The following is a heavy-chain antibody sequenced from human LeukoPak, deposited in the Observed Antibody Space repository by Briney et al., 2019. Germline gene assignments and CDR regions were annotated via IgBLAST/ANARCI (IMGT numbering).Heavy chain of an antibody. V-gene: IGHV3-74*01. CDR2: INSDGSTR. D-gene: IGHD3-16*01. Sequence: GGSLRLSCAASGVTVSRSDMSWVRQTPGKGLVWVSHINSDGSTRGYADSVKGRFTISRDNAKNTLYLQMNSLRAEDTAIYYCAREVYGGFDCRGQGTLVSVSS. CDR1: GVTVSRSD. J-gene: IGHJ4*02. CDR3: AREVYGGFDC.